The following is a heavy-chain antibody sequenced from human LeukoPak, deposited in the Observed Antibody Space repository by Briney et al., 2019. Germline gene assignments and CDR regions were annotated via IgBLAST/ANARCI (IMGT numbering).Heavy chain of an antibody. Sequence: SETLSLTCTVSGGSISSYYWSWIRQPPGKGLEWIGYIYYSGSTNYNPSLKSRVTISVDTSKNLFSLKLSSVTAADTAVYYCARGGDSSGYPLFDYWGQGTLVTVSS. CDR2: IYYSGST. J-gene: IGHJ4*02. D-gene: IGHD3-22*01. CDR3: ARGGDSSGYPLFDY. CDR1: GGSISSYY. V-gene: IGHV4-59*01.